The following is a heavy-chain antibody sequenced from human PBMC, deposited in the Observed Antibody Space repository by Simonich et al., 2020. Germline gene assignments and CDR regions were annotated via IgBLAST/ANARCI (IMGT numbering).Heavy chain of an antibody. J-gene: IGHJ3*02. Sequence: QVQLVQSGAEVKKPGASVKVSCKASGYTFTGYYMHWVRQAPGHGLEGMGWNNPNSGGTNYAQKFQGRGTMTRDTAISTAYMELSRRRSDDTAVYYCARGRYYYDSSGYYYDAFDIWGQGTMVTVSS. V-gene: IGHV1-2*02. CDR1: GYTFTGYY. CDR3: ARGRYYYDSSGYYYDAFDI. D-gene: IGHD3-22*01. CDR2: NNPNSGGT.